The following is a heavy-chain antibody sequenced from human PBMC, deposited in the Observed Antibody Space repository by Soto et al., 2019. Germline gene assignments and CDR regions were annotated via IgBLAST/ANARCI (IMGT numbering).Heavy chain of an antibody. D-gene: IGHD5-18*01. Sequence: QVQLQESGPGLVKPSETLSLTCTVSGGSTTNYYWSWLRQPAGKGLEYIGRIYGSGRTNYNPSLKNRVTMSVSLNQMSLRLTSVTAADTAVYYCARDFDVNTALDYWYFDLWGRGPLVTVSS. CDR2: IYGSGRT. J-gene: IGHJ2*01. V-gene: IGHV4-4*07. CDR3: ARDFDVNTALDYWYFDL. CDR1: GGSTTNYY.